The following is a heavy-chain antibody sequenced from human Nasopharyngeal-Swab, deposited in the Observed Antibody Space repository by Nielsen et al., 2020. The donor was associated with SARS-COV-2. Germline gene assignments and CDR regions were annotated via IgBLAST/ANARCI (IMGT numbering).Heavy chain of an antibody. D-gene: IGHD3-3*01. CDR3: ARDFQRFLEWLPNYYYYGMDV. Sequence: WVRQAPGQGLEWMGWISAYNGNTDCAQKLQGRVTMTTDTSTSTAYMELRSLRSDDTAVYYCARDFQRFLEWLPNYYYYGMDVWGQGTTVTVSS. CDR2: ISAYNGNT. J-gene: IGHJ6*02. V-gene: IGHV1-18*01.